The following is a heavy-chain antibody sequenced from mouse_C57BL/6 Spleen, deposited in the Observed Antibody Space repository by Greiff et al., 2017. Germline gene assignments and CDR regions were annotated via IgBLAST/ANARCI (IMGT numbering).Heavy chain of an antibody. D-gene: IGHD1-1*01. J-gene: IGHJ2*01. CDR1: GFTFSDYG. Sequence: EVKLVESGGGFVQPGGSLKLSCAASGFTFSDYGMAWVRQAPRKGPEWVAFISNLAYSIYYADTVTGRFTISRENAKNTLYLEMSSLRSEDTAMYYCARIRGSPCYFDYWGQGTTLTVSS. CDR3: ARIRGSPCYFDY. CDR2: ISNLAYSI. V-gene: IGHV5-15*01.